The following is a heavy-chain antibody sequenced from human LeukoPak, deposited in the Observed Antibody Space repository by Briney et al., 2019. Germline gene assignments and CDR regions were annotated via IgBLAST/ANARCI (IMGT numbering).Heavy chain of an antibody. V-gene: IGHV1-2*02. D-gene: IGHD2/OR15-2a*01. J-gene: IGHJ4*02. CDR3: ARGRSISNVNDPPVDY. CDR1: GYTFTSYG. CDR2: INPNTGDT. Sequence: ASVKVSCKASGYTFTSYGISWVRQAPGQGLEWMAWINPNTGDTRYLQKFQGRVTVTRDTSISTVYMELNNLRFDDTAVYYCARGRSISNVNDPPVDYWGQGTLVSVSS.